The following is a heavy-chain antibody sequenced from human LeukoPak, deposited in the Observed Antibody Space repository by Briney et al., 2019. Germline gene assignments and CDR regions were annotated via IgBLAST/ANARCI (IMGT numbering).Heavy chain of an antibody. V-gene: IGHV5-51*01. CDR1: GFTFTTYW. D-gene: IGHD3-22*01. CDR2: IYPGDSDA. J-gene: IGHJ4*02. CDR3: ARQPDSSGWAPFDY. Sequence: GESLKISCKGSGFTFTTYWIGWVRQMPGKGLEWMGIIYPGDSDARYSPSFQGHVTFSVDKSITTVYLQWSSLEASDTAIYYCARQPDSSGWAPFDYWGQGTLVTVSS.